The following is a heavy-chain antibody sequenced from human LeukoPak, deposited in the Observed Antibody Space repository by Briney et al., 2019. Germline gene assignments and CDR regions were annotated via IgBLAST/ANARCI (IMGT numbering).Heavy chain of an antibody. D-gene: IGHD3-10*01. CDR1: GFTFSGHS. CDR3: AKGSGVHY. J-gene: IGHJ4*02. Sequence: GGSLRLSCAASGFTFSGHSMTWVRQAPGKGLEWIASVSKSSSYEYYADSVRGRFTISRDNANNSLYLQMNSLRADDTAVYYCAKGSGVHYWGQGTLVIVSS. CDR2: VSKSSSYE. V-gene: IGHV3-21*01.